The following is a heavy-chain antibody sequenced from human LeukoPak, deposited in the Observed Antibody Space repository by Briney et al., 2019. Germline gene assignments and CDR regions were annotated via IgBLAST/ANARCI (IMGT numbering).Heavy chain of an antibody. J-gene: IGHJ4*02. V-gene: IGHV1-69*04. CDR3: ARASYYYDSSGYYLDY. Sequence: GASVKVSCKASGGTFSSYAISWVRQAPGQGLEWMGRIIPIFGIANYAQKFQGRVTITADKSTSTAYMELSSLGSEDTAVYYCARASYYYDSSGYYLDYWGQGTLVTVSS. CDR2: IIPIFGIA. D-gene: IGHD3-22*01. CDR1: GGTFSSYA.